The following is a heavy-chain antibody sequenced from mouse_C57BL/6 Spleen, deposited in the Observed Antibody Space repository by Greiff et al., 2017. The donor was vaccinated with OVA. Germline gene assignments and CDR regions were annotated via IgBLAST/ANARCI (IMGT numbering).Heavy chain of an antibody. D-gene: IGHD1-1*01. CDR2: IYIGNGYT. Sequence: EVHLVESGAELVRPGSSVKMSCKTSGYTFTSYGINWVKQRPGQGLEWIGYIYIGNGYTEYNEKFKGKATLTSDTSSSTAYMQLSSLTSEDSAIYFCARTSTVVATDAMDYWGQGTSVTVSS. V-gene: IGHV1-58*01. J-gene: IGHJ4*01. CDR3: ARTSTVVATDAMDY. CDR1: GYTFTSYG.